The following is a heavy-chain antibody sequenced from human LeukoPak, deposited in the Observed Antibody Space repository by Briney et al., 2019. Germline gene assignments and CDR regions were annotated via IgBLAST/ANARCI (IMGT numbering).Heavy chain of an antibody. CDR3: ANTPIVATVYTYYYYYMDV. CDR2: ISVSGGTT. J-gene: IGHJ6*03. CDR1: GFIFSNYV. D-gene: IGHD5-12*01. V-gene: IGHV3-23*01. Sequence: GGSLRLSCAASGFIFSNYVMSWVRQAPGKGLEWVSSISVSGGTTYYADSVKGLFTISRDNPKNTLYLEMNSLRAEDTAVYYCANTPIVATVYTYYYYYMDVWGKGTTVTVSS.